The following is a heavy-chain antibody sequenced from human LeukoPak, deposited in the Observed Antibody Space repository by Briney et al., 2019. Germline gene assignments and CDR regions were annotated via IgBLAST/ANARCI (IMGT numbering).Heavy chain of an antibody. Sequence: ASVKVSCKASGYTFTSYYMHWVRQAPGQGLEWVGIINPSGGSTSYAQKFQGRVTMTRDTSTSTVYMELSSLRSEDTAVYYCARGFPHIAEAGKERWFDPWGQGTLVTVSS. V-gene: IGHV1-46*01. CDR1: GYTFTSYY. J-gene: IGHJ5*02. D-gene: IGHD6-19*01. CDR3: ARGFPHIAEAGKERWFDP. CDR2: INPSGGST.